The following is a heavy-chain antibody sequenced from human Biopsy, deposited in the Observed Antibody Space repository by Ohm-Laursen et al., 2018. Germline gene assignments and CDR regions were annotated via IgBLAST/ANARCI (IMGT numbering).Heavy chain of an antibody. CDR2: ISDTGTT. Sequence: SDTLSLTCTVSGGSIGGRGAYWSWIRQPPGKGLEWIGYISDTGTTNYNPSLRGRVAMSVDTSKNQFSLQLTSVTAADTAMFFCARLFRLDDYWNDDPPDGFDVWGQGTMVTVSS. J-gene: IGHJ3*01. CDR1: GGSIGGRGAY. D-gene: IGHD3-3*01. CDR3: ARLFRLDDYWNDDPPDGFDV. V-gene: IGHV4-61*08.